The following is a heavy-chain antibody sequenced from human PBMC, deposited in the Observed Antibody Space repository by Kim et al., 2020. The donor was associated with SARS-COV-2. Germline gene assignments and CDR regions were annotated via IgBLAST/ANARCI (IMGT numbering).Heavy chain of an antibody. J-gene: IGHJ4*02. CDR3: ARGGRGYSAFDY. CDR2: T. Sequence: TYFAASVKSRSTLSRDTSKNTLVLQMNSLRAEDTAVYYCARGGRGYSAFDYWGRGTLVTVS. D-gene: IGHD5-18*01. V-gene: IGHV3-53*01.